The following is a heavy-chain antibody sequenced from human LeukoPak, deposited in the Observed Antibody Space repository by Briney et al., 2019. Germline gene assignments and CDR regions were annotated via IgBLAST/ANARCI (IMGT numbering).Heavy chain of an antibody. Sequence: SETLSLTCTVSGGSISSGSYYWSWIRQPAGKGLEWIGRIDTSGSTNYNPSLKSRVPISVDTPKTQFSLKVSSVTAADTAVYYCAISAWSFDYWGQGTLVTVSS. V-gene: IGHV4-61*02. J-gene: IGHJ4*02. CDR2: IDTSGST. D-gene: IGHD6-19*01. CDR1: GGSISSGSYY. CDR3: AISAWSFDY.